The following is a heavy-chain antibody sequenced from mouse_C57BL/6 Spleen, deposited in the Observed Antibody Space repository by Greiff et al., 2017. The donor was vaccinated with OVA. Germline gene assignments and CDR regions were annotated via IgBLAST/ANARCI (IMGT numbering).Heavy chain of an antibody. CDR3: AKRRGERLFDY. CDR2: INPNNGGT. J-gene: IGHJ2*01. D-gene: IGHD2-13*01. Sequence: EVQLQQSGPELVKPGASVKISCKASGYTFTDYYMNWVKQSHGKSLEWIGDINPNNGGTSYNQKFKGKATLTVDKSSSTAYMELRSLTSEDSAVYYCAKRRGERLFDYWGQGTTLTVSS. CDR1: GYTFTDYY. V-gene: IGHV1-26*01.